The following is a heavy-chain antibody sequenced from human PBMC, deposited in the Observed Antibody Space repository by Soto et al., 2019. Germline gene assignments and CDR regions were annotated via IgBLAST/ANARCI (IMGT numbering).Heavy chain of an antibody. CDR2: IWYDGSNK. V-gene: IGHV3-33*01. D-gene: IGHD3-10*02. CDR3: ARDGPSYVVPDAFDI. J-gene: IGHJ3*02. CDR1: GFTFSSYG. Sequence: QVQLVESGGGVVQPGRSLRLSCAASGFTFSSYGMHWVRQAPGKGLEWVAVIWYDGSNKYYADSVKGRFTISRDNSKNTLYLQMNSLRAEDTAVYYGARDGPSYVVPDAFDIWGQGTMVTVSS.